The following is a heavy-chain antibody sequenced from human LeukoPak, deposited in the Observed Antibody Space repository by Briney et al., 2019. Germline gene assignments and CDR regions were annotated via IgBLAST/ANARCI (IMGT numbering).Heavy chain of an antibody. CDR1: GDSVSSNSAA. D-gene: IGHD3-10*01. CDR3: AKDTYYYGSGSYYNGIDY. CDR2: TYYRSKWYN. Sequence: PSQTLSLTCAISGDSVSSNSAAWNWIRQSPSRGLEWLGRTYYRSKWYNDYAVSVKSRITINPDTSKSQFSLQLNSVTPEDTAVYYCAKDTYYYGSGSYYNGIDYWGQGTLVTVSS. V-gene: IGHV6-1*01. J-gene: IGHJ4*02.